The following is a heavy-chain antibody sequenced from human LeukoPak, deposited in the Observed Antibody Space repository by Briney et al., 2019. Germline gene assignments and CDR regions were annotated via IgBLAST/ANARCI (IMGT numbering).Heavy chain of an antibody. J-gene: IGHJ4*02. Sequence: GGSLRLSCAASGFTFSSYGMHWVRQAPGKGLEWVAVISYDGSNKYYADSVKGRFTISRDNPKNTLYLQMNNLRAEDTAVYYCASLVVPAATYDYWGQGTLVTVSS. CDR2: ISYDGSNK. D-gene: IGHD2-2*01. V-gene: IGHV3-30*03. CDR3: ASLVVPAATYDY. CDR1: GFTFSSYG.